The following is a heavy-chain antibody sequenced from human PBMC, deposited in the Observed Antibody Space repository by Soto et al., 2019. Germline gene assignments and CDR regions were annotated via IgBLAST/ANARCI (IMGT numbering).Heavy chain of an antibody. J-gene: IGHJ4*02. CDR2: MSGSGGST. V-gene: IGHV3-23*01. CDR3: AKDAPYGSLLFEY. Sequence: EVQLLESGGGLVQPGGSLRLSCAASGFTFSSYAMSWVRQAPGKGLEWVSAMSGSGGSTYYANSVKGRFTISGDNSKNTLYLQMNSLRAEDTAVYYCAKDAPYGSLLFEYWGQGTLVTVSS. D-gene: IGHD4-17*01. CDR1: GFTFSSYA.